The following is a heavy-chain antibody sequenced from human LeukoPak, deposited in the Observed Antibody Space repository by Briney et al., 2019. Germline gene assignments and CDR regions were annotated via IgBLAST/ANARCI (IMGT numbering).Heavy chain of an antibody. V-gene: IGHV1-18*01. D-gene: IGHD2-21*02. CDR1: GYSFTSYG. CDR3: ARERGRNVVVTAILTFDY. CDR2: ISGYNSKT. J-gene: IGHJ4*02. Sequence: GASVKVSCKASGYSFTSYGISWVRQAPGQGLEWMGWISGYNSKTDYAQKVQGRVTMTTDTSTRTAYMELRSLRSDDTAVYYCARERGRNVVVTAILTFDYWGQGTLVTVSS.